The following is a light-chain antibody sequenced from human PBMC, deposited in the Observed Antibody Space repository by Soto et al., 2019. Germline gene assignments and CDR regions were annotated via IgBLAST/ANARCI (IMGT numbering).Light chain of an antibody. Sequence: IQITQSPSSLSACVGDRVIMTCRASQSIRKYLNWYQHKPGKVPTLLIYAASSLQSGVPSRFSGSGSGTELIVTITSLKHEDFANYYCQKSGDTPKWKFGQGTKV. CDR1: QSIRKY. V-gene: IGKV1-39*01. CDR3: QKSGDTPKWK. J-gene: IGKJ1*01. CDR2: AAS.